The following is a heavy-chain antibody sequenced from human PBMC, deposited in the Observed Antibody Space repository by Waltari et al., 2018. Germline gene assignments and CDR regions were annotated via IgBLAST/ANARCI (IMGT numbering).Heavy chain of an antibody. V-gene: IGHV4-4*07. Sequence: QVQLQESGPGLVKPSETLSLTCTVSGGSISSYYWSWIRPPAGKGLAWIGRIYTSGSTNYNPSLKSRVTMSVDTSKNQFSLKLSSVTAADTAVYYCARDHYFGVVINSAYYYYYYMDVWGKGTTVTVSS. CDR1: GGSISSYY. CDR3: ARDHYFGVVINSAYYYYYYMDV. J-gene: IGHJ6*03. CDR2: IYTSGST. D-gene: IGHD3-3*01.